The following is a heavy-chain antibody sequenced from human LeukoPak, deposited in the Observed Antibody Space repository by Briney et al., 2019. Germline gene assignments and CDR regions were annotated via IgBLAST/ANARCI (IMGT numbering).Heavy chain of an antibody. Sequence: PGESLKISCKGSGYSFTSYWIGWVRQMPGKGLEWMGIIYPGDSDTRYSPSFQGQVIISADKSISTAYLQWSSLKASDTAMYYCATTGGSVAAHGYFHQWGQGTLVTVSS. D-gene: IGHD6-6*01. CDR1: GYSFTSYW. CDR2: IYPGDSDT. CDR3: ATTGGSVAAHGYFHQ. J-gene: IGHJ1*01. V-gene: IGHV5-51*01.